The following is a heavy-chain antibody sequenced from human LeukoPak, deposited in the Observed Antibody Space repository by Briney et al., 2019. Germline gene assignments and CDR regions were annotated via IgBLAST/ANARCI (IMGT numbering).Heavy chain of an antibody. CDR3: ATRYSGSYNDY. CDR1: GYSFTDYW. V-gene: IGHV5-51*01. D-gene: IGHD1-26*01. J-gene: IGHJ4*02. CDR2: IYPGDSDT. Sequence: GESLKISCKASGYSFTDYWIGWVRQMPGKGLEWMGIIYPGDSDTRYSPSFQGQVTMSADKSISTAYLQWSSLKASDTAMYYCATRYSGSYNDYWGQGTLVTVSS.